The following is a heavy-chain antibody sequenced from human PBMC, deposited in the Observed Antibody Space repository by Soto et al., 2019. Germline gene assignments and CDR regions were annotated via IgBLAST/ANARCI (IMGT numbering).Heavy chain of an antibody. Sequence: GGSLRLSCAASGFTFSSYEMNWVRQAPGKGLEWVSYISSSGSTIYYADSVKGRFTISRDNAKNSLYLQMNSLRAEDTAVYYCASWAADAYNYHGMDVWGQGTTVTVSS. CDR1: GFTFSSYE. V-gene: IGHV3-48*03. CDR3: ASWAADAYNYHGMDV. D-gene: IGHD3-16*01. J-gene: IGHJ6*02. CDR2: ISSSGSTI.